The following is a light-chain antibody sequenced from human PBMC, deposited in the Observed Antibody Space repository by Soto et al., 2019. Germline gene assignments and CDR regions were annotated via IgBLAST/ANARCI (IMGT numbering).Light chain of an antibody. V-gene: IGKV3-20*01. J-gene: IGKJ1*01. CDR1: QSVSSNY. Sequence: EIVLTQSPGALSLSPGERATLSCRASQSVSSNYLAWYQQKPGQAPRLLIYGASSRATGIPDRFSGSGSGTDFTLTISRLEPEDFAVYYCQQYGTLPSWTFGQGTKVYIK. CDR3: QQYGTLPSWT. CDR2: GAS.